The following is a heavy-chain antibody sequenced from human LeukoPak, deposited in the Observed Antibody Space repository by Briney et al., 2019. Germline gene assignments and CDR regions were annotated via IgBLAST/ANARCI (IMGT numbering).Heavy chain of an antibody. J-gene: IGHJ4*02. V-gene: IGHV3-48*01. D-gene: IGHD1-1*01. CDR3: ARDRDWNAKTFDY. CDR2: ISSSSSTI. Sequence: PGGSLRLSCAASGFTFSSYSMNWVRQAPGKGLEGVSYISSSSSTIYYADSVKGRFTISRDNAKNSLYLQMNSLRAEDTAVYYCARDRDWNAKTFDYWGQGTLVTVSS. CDR1: GFTFSSYS.